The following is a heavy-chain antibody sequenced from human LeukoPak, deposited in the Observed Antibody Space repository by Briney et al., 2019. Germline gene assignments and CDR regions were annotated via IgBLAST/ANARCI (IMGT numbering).Heavy chain of an antibody. V-gene: IGHV1-18*01. J-gene: IGHJ4*02. CDR1: GYTFTSYG. CDR2: ISAYNGNT. CDR3: ARDYPHLVGATTGEFDY. Sequence: GASVKVSCKASGYTFTSYGISWVRQAPGQGLEWMGWISAYNGNTNYAQKLQGRVTMTTDTSTSTAYMELRSLRSDDTAVYYCARDYPHLVGATTGEFDYWGQGTLVIVSS. D-gene: IGHD1-26*01.